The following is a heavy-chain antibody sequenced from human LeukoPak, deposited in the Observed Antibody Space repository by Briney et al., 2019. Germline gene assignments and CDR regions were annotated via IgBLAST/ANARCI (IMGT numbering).Heavy chain of an antibody. CDR2: IKKDGSEK. D-gene: IGHD1-14*01. Sequence: GGSLRLSCAASGFIFSRYWMSWVRQAPGKGLEWVANIKKDGSEKYYVDSVEGRLTISRDNAKNSLYLQMNSLRAEDTAVYYRAKEQWEPPSGTYYFDYWGQGTLVSVSS. CDR3: AKEQWEPPSGTYYFDY. J-gene: IGHJ4*02. CDR1: GFIFSRYW. V-gene: IGHV3-7*05.